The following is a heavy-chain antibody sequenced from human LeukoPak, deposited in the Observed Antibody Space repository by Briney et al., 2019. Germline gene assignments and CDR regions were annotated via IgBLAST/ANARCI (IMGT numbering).Heavy chain of an antibody. CDR3: ARAALYFDSSAYSYYFDY. J-gene: IGHJ4*02. Sequence: PSQTLSLTCAVSGGSISSGAYSWSWIRQPPGKGLEWIGYIYHSGSTYYNPSLNSRVTISVDRSKNQFSLKLSSVTAADTAVYFCARAALYFDSSAYSYYFDYWGQGTLVTVSS. D-gene: IGHD3-22*01. CDR2: IYHSGST. V-gene: IGHV4-30-2*01. CDR1: GGSISSGAYS.